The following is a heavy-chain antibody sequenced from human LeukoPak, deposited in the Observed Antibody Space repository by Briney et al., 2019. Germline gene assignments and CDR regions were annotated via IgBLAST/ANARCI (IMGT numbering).Heavy chain of an antibody. CDR2: INGSGGRT. CDR3: ARGADSGYSSDN. J-gene: IGHJ4*02. CDR1: GFTFSSYA. Sequence: GGSLRLSCAASGFTFSSYAMTWVRQAPGKGLEWVSDINGSGGRTNYADSVKGRFTISRDNAKNTLYLQMNSLRAEDTAVYYCARGADSGYSSDNWGQGTLVSVSS. V-gene: IGHV3-23*01. D-gene: IGHD3-9*01.